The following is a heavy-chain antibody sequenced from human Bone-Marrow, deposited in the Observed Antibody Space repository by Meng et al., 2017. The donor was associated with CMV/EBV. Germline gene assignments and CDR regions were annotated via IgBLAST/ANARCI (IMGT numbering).Heavy chain of an antibody. CDR2: IKGNTEDGTT. Sequence: PGKGLEWVGHIKGNTEDGTTDYAAPVQGRFTISRDDSKYMLYLQMNSLKAEDTAVYYCTTEKAIKAVQRYCSGGSGYSPPFDWYFDLWGRGTLVTVSS. CDR3: TTEKAIKAVQRYCSGGSGYSPPFDWYFDL. V-gene: IGHV3-15*01. J-gene: IGHJ2*01. D-gene: IGHD2-15*01.